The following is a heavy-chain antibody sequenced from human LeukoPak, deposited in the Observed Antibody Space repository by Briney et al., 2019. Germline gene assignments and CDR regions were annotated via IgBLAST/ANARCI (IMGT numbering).Heavy chain of an antibody. CDR3: AADGSYRYAFDI. J-gene: IGHJ3*02. V-gene: IGHV1-69*05. D-gene: IGHD3-16*02. Sequence: SVKVSCKASGGTFSSYAISWVRQAPGQGLEWMGRIIPIFGTANYAQKFQGRVTITTDESTSTAYMELSSLRSEDTAVYYCAADGSYRYAFDIWGQGTMVTVSS. CDR1: GGTFSSYA. CDR2: IIPIFGTA.